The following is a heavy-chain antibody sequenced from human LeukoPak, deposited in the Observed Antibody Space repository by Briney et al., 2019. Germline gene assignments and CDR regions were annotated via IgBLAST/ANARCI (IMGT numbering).Heavy chain of an antibody. J-gene: IGHJ4*02. D-gene: IGHD2/OR15-2a*01. CDR3: AREGPRGNSQFDY. V-gene: IGHV3-33*01. Sequence: GGSLRLSCAASGFTFSSYGMHWVRQAPGKGLEWVALIWYDGSNKYYVDSVKGRLTISRGNSKNTLYLQMNSLRAEDTAVYYCAREGPRGNSQFDYWGQGTLVTVSS. CDR1: GFTFSSYG. CDR2: IWYDGSNK.